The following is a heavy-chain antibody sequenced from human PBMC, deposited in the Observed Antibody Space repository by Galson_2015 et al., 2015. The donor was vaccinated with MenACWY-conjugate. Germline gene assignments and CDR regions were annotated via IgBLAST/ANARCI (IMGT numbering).Heavy chain of an antibody. CDR2: IYAGDSDI. V-gene: IGHV5-51*01. Sequence: QSGAEVKKPGESLKISCKGSGYIFTDYWIGWVCQMPGQGLEWMGIIYAGDSDIRYSPSFQGHVTISADKSISTAYLQWSSLKASDTAIYYCARLFNARPAYYYYYMDVWGKGTTVTVSS. CDR3: ARLFNARPAYYYYYMDV. D-gene: IGHD3-3*01. J-gene: IGHJ6*03. CDR1: GYIFTDYW.